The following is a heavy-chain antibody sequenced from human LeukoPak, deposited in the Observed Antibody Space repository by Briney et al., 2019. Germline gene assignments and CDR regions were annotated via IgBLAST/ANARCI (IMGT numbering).Heavy chain of an antibody. CDR1: GGSIGRYY. V-gene: IGHV4-4*07. Sequence: PSETLSLTCTVSGGSIGRYYWSWIRQPAGKGLDWIGRVFTTGGTTCNPSLKSRVTMSVDTSKNQFSLKLTSMAAADTAMYYCARALTTADFDYWGQGTLVTVSS. CDR3: ARALTTADFDY. CDR2: VFTTGGT. D-gene: IGHD4-17*01. J-gene: IGHJ4*02.